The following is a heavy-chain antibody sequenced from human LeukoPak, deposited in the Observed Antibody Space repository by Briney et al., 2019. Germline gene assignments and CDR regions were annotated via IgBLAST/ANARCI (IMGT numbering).Heavy chain of an antibody. CDR2: IIPILGIA. J-gene: IGHJ6*02. CDR1: GGTFSSYA. Sequence: GASVKVSCTASGGTFSSYAISWVRQAPGQGLEWMGRIIPILGIANYAQKFQGRVTITADKSTSTAYMQLSSLRSEDTAVYYCARGGIVVNYYYYGMDVWGQGTTVTVSS. V-gene: IGHV1-69*04. CDR3: ARGGIVVNYYYYGMDV. D-gene: IGHD3-22*01.